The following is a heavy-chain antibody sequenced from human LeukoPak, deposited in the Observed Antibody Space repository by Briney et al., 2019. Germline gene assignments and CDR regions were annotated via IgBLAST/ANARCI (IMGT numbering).Heavy chain of an antibody. D-gene: IGHD5-12*01. J-gene: IGHJ4*02. CDR3: AKGPQLYSGYHPDY. CDR2: ITGRDDAT. V-gene: IGHV3-23*01. CDR1: GFTFSSAA. Sequence: GGSLRLSCAASGFTFSSAAMTWVRQAPGKGLEWVETITGRDDATYYADSVKGRFTISRDFSRNTVGLQMNSLRTEDTAIYYCAKGPQLYSGYHPDYWGQGTLVTVSS.